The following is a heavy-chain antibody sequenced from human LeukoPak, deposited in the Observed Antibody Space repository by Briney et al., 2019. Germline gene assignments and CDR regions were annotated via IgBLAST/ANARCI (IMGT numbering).Heavy chain of an antibody. CDR1: GFTFSSYA. V-gene: IGHV3-23*01. CDR3: AKVDDSSGYTAPGY. D-gene: IGHD3-22*01. Sequence: GGSLRLSCAASGFTFSSYAMSWVRQAPGKGLEWVSAISGSGGSTYYADSVKGRFTISRDNSKNTLYLQMNSLRAEDTAVYYCAKVDDSSGYTAPGYWGQGTLVTVSS. J-gene: IGHJ4*02. CDR2: ISGSGGST.